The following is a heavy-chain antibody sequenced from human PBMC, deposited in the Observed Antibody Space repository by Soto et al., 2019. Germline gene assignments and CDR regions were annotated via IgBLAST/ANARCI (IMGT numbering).Heavy chain of an antibody. CDR3: AYFDWLHY. CDR1: GGSVSAYY. Sequence: SETLSLTCTVSGGSVSAYYWSWIRQPPGKGLEWIGYIYYSGSTNYNPSLKSRVTISVDTSKNQFSLKMSSVTAADTAAYYCAYFDWLHYWGQGTLVTVSS. D-gene: IGHD3-9*01. J-gene: IGHJ4*02. CDR2: IYYSGST. V-gene: IGHV4-59*08.